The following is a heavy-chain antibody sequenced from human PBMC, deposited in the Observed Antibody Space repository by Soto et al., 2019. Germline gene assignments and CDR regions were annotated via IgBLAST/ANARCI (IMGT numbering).Heavy chain of an antibody. CDR3: ARQVVVIRRGSFDI. J-gene: IGHJ3*02. CDR2: IIPIFGTA. D-gene: IGHD3-22*01. CDR1: GGTFSSYA. Sequence: GASVKVSCKASGGTFSSYAISWVRQAPGQGLEWMGGIIPIFGTANYAQKFQGRVTITADESTSTAYMELSSLRSEDTAVYYCARQVVVIRRGSFDIWGQGTMVTVSS. V-gene: IGHV1-69*13.